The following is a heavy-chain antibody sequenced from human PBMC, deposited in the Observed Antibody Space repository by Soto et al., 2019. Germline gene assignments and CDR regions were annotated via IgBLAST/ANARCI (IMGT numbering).Heavy chain of an antibody. V-gene: IGHV4-39*01. Sequence: QLQLQESGPGLVKPSETLSLTCTVSGGSISSSSYYWGWIRQPPGEGLEWIGSIYYSGSTYYNPSLKSRVTISVDTSKNQFSLKLSSVTAADTAVYYCARQRSIAAAGTGWFDPWGQGTLVTVSS. CDR1: GGSISSSSYY. CDR3: ARQRSIAAAGTGWFDP. J-gene: IGHJ5*02. CDR2: IYYSGST. D-gene: IGHD6-13*01.